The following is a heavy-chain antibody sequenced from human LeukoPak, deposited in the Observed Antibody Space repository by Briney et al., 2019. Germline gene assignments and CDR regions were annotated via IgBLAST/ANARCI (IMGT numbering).Heavy chain of an antibody. J-gene: IGHJ6*02. CDR2: IYYSGST. V-gene: IGHV4-61*05. CDR3: ARTASGRFHMDV. D-gene: IGHD3-10*01. CDR1: GGSISTTGYY. Sequence: SETLSLTCTVSGGSISTTGYYWGWIRQPPGKGLEWIGYIYYSGSTNYNPSLKSRVTISVDTSKNQFSPKLSSVTAADTAVYYCARTASGRFHMDVWGQGTTVTVSS.